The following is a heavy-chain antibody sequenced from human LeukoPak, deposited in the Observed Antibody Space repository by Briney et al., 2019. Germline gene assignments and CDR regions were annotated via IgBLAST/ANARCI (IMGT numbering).Heavy chain of an antibody. CDR2: TWYDENIK. CDR3: ARDPGPNYFDY. Sequence: GRSLRLSCEESRFTFSSYGMHWVRQAPGKGLEWVAVTWYDENIKYYADSVKGRFTISRDNSKNTLYLQMNNLKAEDTAVYYCARDPGPNYFDYWGQGTLVSVSA. V-gene: IGHV3-33*01. J-gene: IGHJ4*02. CDR1: RFTFSSYG.